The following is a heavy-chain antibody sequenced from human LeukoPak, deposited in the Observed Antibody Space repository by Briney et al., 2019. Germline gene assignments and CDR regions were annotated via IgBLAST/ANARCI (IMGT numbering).Heavy chain of an antibody. D-gene: IGHD3-22*01. Sequence: PSETLSLTCTVSGGSISSYYCSWIRQPPGKGLEWIGYIYYSRSTNYNPSLKSRVTISVDTSKNQFSLKLSSVTAADTAVYYCARVCDDSSGCLDYWGQGTLVTVSS. CDR1: GGSISSYY. J-gene: IGHJ4*02. CDR3: ARVCDDSSGCLDY. V-gene: IGHV4-59*01. CDR2: IYYSRST.